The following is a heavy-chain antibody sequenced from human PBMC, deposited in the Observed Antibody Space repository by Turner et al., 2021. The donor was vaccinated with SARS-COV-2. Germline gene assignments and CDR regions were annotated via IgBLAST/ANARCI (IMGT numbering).Heavy chain of an antibody. CDR2: IYYSGST. J-gene: IGHJ4*02. D-gene: IGHD3-10*01. Sequence: QLQLQESGPGLVKPSETLSLTCTVSGGSISSSSYYWGWIRQPPGKGLEWIGSIYYSGSTYYNPSLKSRVTISVDTSKNQFSLKLSSVTAADTAVYYCARLVRRAEYYFDYWGQGTLVTDSS. CDR3: ARLVRRAEYYFDY. V-gene: IGHV4-39*01. CDR1: GGSISSSSYY.